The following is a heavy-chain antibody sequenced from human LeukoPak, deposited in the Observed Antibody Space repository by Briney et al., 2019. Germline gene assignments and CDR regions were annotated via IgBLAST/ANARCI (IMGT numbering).Heavy chain of an antibody. J-gene: IGHJ4*02. V-gene: IGHV4-34*01. CDR1: GGSFSGYY. D-gene: IGHD5-18*01. Sequence: SETLSLXCAVYGGSFSGYYWSWIRQPPGKGLEWIGEINHSGSTNYNPSLMSRVTISVDTSKNQFSLKLSSVTAADTAVYYCARDRGVYSYGYIRYFDYWGQGTLVTVSS. CDR2: INHSGST. CDR3: ARDRGVYSYGYIRYFDY.